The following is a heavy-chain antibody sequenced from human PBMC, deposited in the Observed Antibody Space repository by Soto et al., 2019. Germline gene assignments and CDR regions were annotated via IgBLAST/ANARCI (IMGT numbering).Heavy chain of an antibody. CDR1: GGSIISYY. J-gene: IGHJ4*02. CDR3: ARTRVGGRILAC. D-gene: IGHD5-12*01. CDR2: IYYSGST. Sequence: SETLSLTCTVAGGSIISYYWSWIRQHPGKGLEWIGYIYYSGSTNYNPSLKSRVTISVDTSKNPFSLKLSPVTAADTAVDSGARTRVGGRILACGGQGTLVPVST. V-gene: IGHV4-59*01.